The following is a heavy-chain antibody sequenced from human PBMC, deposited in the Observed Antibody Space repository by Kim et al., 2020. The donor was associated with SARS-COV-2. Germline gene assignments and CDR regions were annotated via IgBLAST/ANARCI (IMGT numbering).Heavy chain of an antibody. Sequence: GGSLRLSCAASGFTVNSYVMRWVRQAPGKGLEWVATISGTGHTYYTDSVQGRFTISRDNSKNTVYLQMNSLRVEDTAVYYCARGPTTVKYFDSWGQGALVTVSS. CDR3: ARGPTTVKYFDS. J-gene: IGHJ4*02. V-gene: IGHV3-23*01. CDR1: GFTVNSYV. CDR2: ISGTGHT. D-gene: IGHD4-17*01.